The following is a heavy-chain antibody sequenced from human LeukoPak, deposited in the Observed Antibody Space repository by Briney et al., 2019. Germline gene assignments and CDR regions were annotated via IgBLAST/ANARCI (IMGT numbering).Heavy chain of an antibody. J-gene: IGHJ3*02. Sequence: GESLKISCKGSGYSFTSYWIGWVRQMPGKGLEWMGIIYPGDSDTRYSPSFQGQVTISADKSISTAYLQWSSLKASDTAMYYCARRLDVDTAIGAFDIWSQGTMVTVSS. V-gene: IGHV5-51*01. D-gene: IGHD5-18*01. CDR1: GYSFTSYW. CDR2: IYPGDSDT. CDR3: ARRLDVDTAIGAFDI.